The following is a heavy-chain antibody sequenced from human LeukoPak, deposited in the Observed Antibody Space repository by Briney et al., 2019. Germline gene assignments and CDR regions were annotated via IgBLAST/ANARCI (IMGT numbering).Heavy chain of an antibody. J-gene: IGHJ4*02. CDR1: GFTFSSYE. Sequence: GGSLRLSCAASGFTFSSYEMNWVRQAPGKGLEWVSYISSSGSTIYYADSVKGRFTISRDNAKNSLYLQMNSLRAEDTAVYYCARTAFYDSRWGQGTLVTVSS. D-gene: IGHD3-16*01. V-gene: IGHV3-48*03. CDR2: ISSSGSTI. CDR3: ARTAFYDSR.